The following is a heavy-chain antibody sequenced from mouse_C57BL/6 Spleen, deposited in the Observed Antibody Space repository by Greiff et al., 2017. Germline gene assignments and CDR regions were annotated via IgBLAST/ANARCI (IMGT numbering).Heavy chain of an antibody. CDR1: GYTFTDYY. V-gene: IGHV1-76*01. J-gene: IGHJ2*01. CDR2: IYPGSGNT. Sequence: VQLQQSGAELVRPGASVKLSCKASGYTFTDYYINWVKQRPGQGLEWIARIYPGSGNTYYNEKFKGKATLTAEKSSSTAYMQLSSLTSEDSAVYFCARCDGYYFDYWGQGTTLTVSS. D-gene: IGHD2-3*01. CDR3: ARCDGYYFDY.